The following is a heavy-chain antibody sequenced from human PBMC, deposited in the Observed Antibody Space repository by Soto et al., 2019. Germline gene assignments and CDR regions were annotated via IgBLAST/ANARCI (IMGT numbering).Heavy chain of an antibody. CDR1: GASINSYY. CDR2: IFYTGST. Sequence: PSETLSLTCIVSGASINSYYWSWIRQPPGKGLEWIGYIFYTGSTDYNPALKSRVTISVDTSKNQFSLKLTSVTAADTAVYYCAGHPYYDSNFDYWGQGTLVTVSS. J-gene: IGHJ4*02. D-gene: IGHD3-22*01. CDR3: AGHPYYDSNFDY. V-gene: IGHV4-59*08.